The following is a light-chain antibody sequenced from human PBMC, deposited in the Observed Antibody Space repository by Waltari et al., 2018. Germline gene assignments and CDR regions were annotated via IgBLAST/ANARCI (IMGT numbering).Light chain of an antibody. V-gene: IGLV2-23*02. CDR3: CSHAGSSIYV. CDR2: EVT. J-gene: IGLJ1*01. Sequence: QSALTQPASVSGSPGQSITISCTGTSSDVGSYNLVSWYQQHPGKAPKLMIYEVTERPSVVSNRFSGSKSDNTASLTISGLQAEDEADYYCCSHAGSSIYVFGTGTKVTIL. CDR1: SSDVGSYNL.